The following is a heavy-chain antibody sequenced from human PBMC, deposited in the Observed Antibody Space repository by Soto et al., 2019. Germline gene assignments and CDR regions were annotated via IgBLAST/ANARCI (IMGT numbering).Heavy chain of an antibody. J-gene: IGHJ4*01. D-gene: IGHD4-17*01. CDR1: GWTFRRDG. CDR3: AKERATTPAFDY. Sequence: GGSRRLPCAPSGWTFRRDGRSWVRQAEGKALEWVSLITYNGGSTYYADSVKGRFTISRDNTKNTLFLQMNSLRAEDTAVYYCAKERATTPAFDYWGHGALVTV. V-gene: IGHV3-23*01. CDR2: ITYNGGST.